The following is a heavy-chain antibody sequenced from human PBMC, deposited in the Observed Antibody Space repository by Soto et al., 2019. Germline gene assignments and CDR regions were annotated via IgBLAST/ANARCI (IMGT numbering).Heavy chain of an antibody. CDR1: GYTFTSYG. Sequence: ASVKVSCKASGYTFTSYGISWVRQAPGQGLEWMGWISAYNGNTNYAQKLQGRVTMTTDKSISTAYLQWSGLKASDTAIYYCARQLPYGGNSYYGMDVWGQGTTVTVSS. J-gene: IGHJ6*02. V-gene: IGHV1-18*01. CDR3: ARQLPYGGNSYYGMDV. D-gene: IGHD2-15*01. CDR2: ISAYNGNT.